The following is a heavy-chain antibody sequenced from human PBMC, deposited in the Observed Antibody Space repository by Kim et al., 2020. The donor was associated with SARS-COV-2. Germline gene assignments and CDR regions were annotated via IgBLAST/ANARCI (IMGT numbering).Heavy chain of an antibody. D-gene: IGHD2-21*02. J-gene: IGHJ4*02. V-gene: IGHV3-33*05. CDR1: GLTFSSYG. Sequence: GGSLRLSCAASGLTFSSYGMHWVRQAPGKGLEWVAVISYDGSNKYYADSVKGRFTISRDNSKNTLYLQMNSLRAEDTAVYYCARAVRVVTAILDYWGQGTLVTVSS. CDR2: ISYDGSNK. CDR3: ARAVRVVTAILDY.